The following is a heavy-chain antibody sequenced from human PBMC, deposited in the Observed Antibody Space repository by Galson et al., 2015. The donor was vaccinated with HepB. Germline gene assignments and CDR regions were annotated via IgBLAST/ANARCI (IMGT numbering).Heavy chain of an antibody. CDR1: GFTFSRYS. V-gene: IGHV3-48*01. CDR3: ARDEYYDILTGYYGEISDY. Sequence: SLRLSCAASGFTFSRYSMNWVRQAPGKGLEWVSYISSSSSTIYYADSVKGRLTISRDNAKNSLYLQMNSLRAEDTAVYYCARDEYYDILTGYYGEISDYWGQGTLVTVSS. D-gene: IGHD3-9*01. J-gene: IGHJ4*02. CDR2: ISSSSSTI.